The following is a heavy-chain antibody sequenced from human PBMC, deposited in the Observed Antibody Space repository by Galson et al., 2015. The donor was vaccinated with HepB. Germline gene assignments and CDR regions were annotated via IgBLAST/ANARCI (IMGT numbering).Heavy chain of an antibody. D-gene: IGHD4-17*01. CDR2: INPNSGGT. Sequence: SVKVSRKASGYTFTGYHMHWVRQAPGQGLEWMGRINPNSGGTNYAQKFQGRVTMTRDTSISTAYMELSGLRSDDTAVYYCARDLGYGENNWFDPWGQGTLVTVSS. V-gene: IGHV1-2*06. CDR1: GYTFTGYH. J-gene: IGHJ5*02. CDR3: ARDLGYGENNWFDP.